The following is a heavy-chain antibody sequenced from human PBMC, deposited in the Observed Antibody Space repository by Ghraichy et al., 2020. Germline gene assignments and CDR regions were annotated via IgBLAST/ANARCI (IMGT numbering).Heavy chain of an antibody. CDR1: GGSISSSNW. Sequence: TLSLTCAVSGGSISSSNWWSWVRQPPGKGLEWIGEIYHSGSTNYNPSLKSRVTISVDKSKNQFSLKLSSVTAADTAVYYCARGYGSGSYALDYWGQGTLVTVSS. CDR2: IYHSGST. D-gene: IGHD3-10*01. CDR3: ARGYGSGSYALDY. J-gene: IGHJ4*02. V-gene: IGHV4-4*02.